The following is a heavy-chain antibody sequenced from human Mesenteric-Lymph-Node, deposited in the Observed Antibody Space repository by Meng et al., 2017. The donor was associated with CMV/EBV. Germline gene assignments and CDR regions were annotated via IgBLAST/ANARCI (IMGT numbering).Heavy chain of an antibody. Sequence: SETLSLTCAVYGGSFSGYYWTWIRQPPGKGLEWIGEINHSGSTNYNPSLKSRVTISVDTSKNQFPLKLRYVTAADTAVYYCARGPGSYGSGSYYNRWFDPWGQGTLVTVSS. V-gene: IGHV4-34*01. J-gene: IGHJ5*02. D-gene: IGHD3-10*01. CDR3: ARGPGSYGSGSYYNRWFDP. CDR1: GGSFSGYY. CDR2: INHSGST.